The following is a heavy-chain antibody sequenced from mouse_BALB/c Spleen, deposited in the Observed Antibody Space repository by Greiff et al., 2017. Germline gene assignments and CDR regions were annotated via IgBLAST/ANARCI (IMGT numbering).Heavy chain of an antibody. CDR2: IYPGSGST. V-gene: IGHV1-55*01. Sequence: VQLQQPGAELVKPGTSVKLSCKASGYNFTSYWINWVKLRPGQGLEWIGDIYPGSGSTNYNEKFKSKATLTVDTSSSTAYMQLSSLASEDSALYYCASPVYYDYDGYYFDYWGQGTTLTVSA. D-gene: IGHD2-4*01. J-gene: IGHJ2*01. CDR1: GYNFTSYW. CDR3: ASPVYYDYDGYYFDY.